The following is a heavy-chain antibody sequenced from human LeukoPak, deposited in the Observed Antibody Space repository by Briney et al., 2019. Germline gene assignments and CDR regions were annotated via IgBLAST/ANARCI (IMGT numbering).Heavy chain of an antibody. CDR3: ARLTSYYGMDV. Sequence: PSETLSLTCAVYGGSFSGYYWSWIRQPPGKGLEWIGYIYYSGSTNYNPSLKSRVTISADTSKNQFSLKLSSVTAADTAVYYCARLTSYYGMDVWGQGTTVTVSS. J-gene: IGHJ6*02. CDR2: IYYSGST. CDR1: GGSFSGYY. V-gene: IGHV4-59*08.